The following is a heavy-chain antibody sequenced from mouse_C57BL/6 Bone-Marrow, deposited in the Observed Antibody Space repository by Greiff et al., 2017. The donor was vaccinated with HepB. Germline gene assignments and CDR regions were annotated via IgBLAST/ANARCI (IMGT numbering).Heavy chain of an antibody. J-gene: IGHJ4*01. Sequence: VQLQQSGPELVKPGASVKISCKASGYTFTDYYMNWVKQSHGKSLEWIGDINPNNGGTSYNQKFKGKATLTVDKSSSTAYMELRSLTSEDSAVYYCALGDAMDYWGQGTSVTVSS. CDR1: GYTFTDYY. V-gene: IGHV1-26*01. CDR3: ALGDAMDY. CDR2: INPNNGGT. D-gene: IGHD4-1*01.